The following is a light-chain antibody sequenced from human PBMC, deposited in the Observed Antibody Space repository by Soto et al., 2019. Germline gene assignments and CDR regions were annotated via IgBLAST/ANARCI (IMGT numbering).Light chain of an antibody. V-gene: IGKV3-20*01. CDR1: HSVSSSY. CDR2: GAS. CDR3: QQYGSSPLYT. J-gene: IGKJ2*01. Sequence: EIVLTQSPGTLSLSPGERATLSCRASHSVSSSYLAWYQQNPGQAPRLLIYGASSRATGIPDRFSGSGSGTDFTLTISILEPEDFAVYYCQQYGSSPLYTFGHGTKLEIK.